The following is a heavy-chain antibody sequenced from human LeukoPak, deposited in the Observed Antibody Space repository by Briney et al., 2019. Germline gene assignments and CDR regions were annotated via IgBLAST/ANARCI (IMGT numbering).Heavy chain of an antibody. CDR3: ARGQRSCSGGSCYGPYFDY. CDR1: GGSISDYY. CDR2: IYYSGST. Sequence: SETLSLTCTVSGGSISDYYWNWIRQPPGKGLEWIGYIYYSGSTDYNPSLKSRVTISVDTSKNQFSLKLSSVTAADTAVYYCARGQRSCSGGSCYGPYFDYWGQGTLVTVSS. V-gene: IGHV4-59*12. J-gene: IGHJ4*02. D-gene: IGHD2-15*01.